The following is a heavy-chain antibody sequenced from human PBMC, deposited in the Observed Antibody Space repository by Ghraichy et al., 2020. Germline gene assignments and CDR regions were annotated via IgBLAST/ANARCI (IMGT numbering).Heavy chain of an antibody. CDR3: AREAGFLEWLSLYYFDY. CDR1: GFTFSSYW. Sequence: GESLKISCAASGFTFSSYWMSWVRQAPGKGLEWVANIKQDGSEKYYVDSVKGRFTISRDNAKNSLYLQMNSLRAGDTAVYYCAREAGFLEWLSLYYFDYWGQGTLVTVSS. CDR2: IKQDGSEK. J-gene: IGHJ4*02. D-gene: IGHD3-3*01. V-gene: IGHV3-7*03.